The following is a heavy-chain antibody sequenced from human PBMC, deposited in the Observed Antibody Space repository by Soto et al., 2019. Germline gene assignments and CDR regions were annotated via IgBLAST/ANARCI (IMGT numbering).Heavy chain of an antibody. CDR1: GFTVSSNY. Sequence: GGSLRLSCAASGFTVSSNYMSWVRQAPGKGLEWVSVIYSGGSTYCADSVKGRFTISRDNSKNTLYLQMNSLRAEDTAVYYCARSDYGGNSDAFDIWGQGTMVTVSS. J-gene: IGHJ3*02. D-gene: IGHD4-17*01. CDR3: ARSDYGGNSDAFDI. CDR2: IYSGGST. V-gene: IGHV3-53*01.